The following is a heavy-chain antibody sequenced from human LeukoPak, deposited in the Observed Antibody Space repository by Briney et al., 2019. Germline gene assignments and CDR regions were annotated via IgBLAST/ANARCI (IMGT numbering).Heavy chain of an antibody. V-gene: IGHV5-51*01. Sequence: PGESLKISCKGSGYSFTSYWIGWVRQMPGKGLEWMGIIYPGDSDTRYSPSFQGQVTISADKSISTAYLQWSSLKASDTAMYYCARHSYCSSTSCYRFFDYWGQGTLVTVSS. J-gene: IGHJ4*02. CDR1: GYSFTSYW. CDR3: ARHSYCSSTSCYRFFDY. CDR2: IYPGDSDT. D-gene: IGHD2-2*01.